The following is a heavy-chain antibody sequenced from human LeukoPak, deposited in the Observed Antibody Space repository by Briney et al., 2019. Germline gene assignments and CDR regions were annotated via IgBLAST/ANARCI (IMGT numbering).Heavy chain of an antibody. V-gene: IGHV3-7*01. D-gene: IGHD2-8*01. Sequence: GGSLRLSCAGSGFNFRNSGLSWVRQAPGRGLEWVANIKRDGSDKHYVDSVKGRFTISRDNVQNSLYLQMNSLRAEDTAVYYCARDLTPFCTNGVCFDAFGIWGQGTMVTVSS. CDR1: GFNFRNSG. CDR2: IKRDGSDK. CDR3: ARDLTPFCTNGVCFDAFGI. J-gene: IGHJ3*02.